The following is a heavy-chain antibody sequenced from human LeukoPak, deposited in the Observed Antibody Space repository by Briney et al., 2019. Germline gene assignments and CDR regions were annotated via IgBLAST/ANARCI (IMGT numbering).Heavy chain of an antibody. D-gene: IGHD3-22*01. V-gene: IGHV3-30-3*01. CDR2: ISYDGSDK. Sequence: GSLRLSCAASGFNFSTYAVNWVRQAPGKGLEWVAVISYDGSDKYYEDSVKGRFTISRDNSKNTLYLQMNSLRVEDTAVYYCAKDPYYYDSTPRSYFDYWGQGTLVTVSS. J-gene: IGHJ4*02. CDR1: GFNFSTYA. CDR3: AKDPYYYDSTPRSYFDY.